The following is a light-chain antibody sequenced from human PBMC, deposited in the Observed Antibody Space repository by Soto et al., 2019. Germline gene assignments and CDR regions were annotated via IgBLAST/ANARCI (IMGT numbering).Light chain of an antibody. CDR2: DAS. J-gene: IGKJ4*01. Sequence: DLQMTQSPSSLSASVGDRVTITCQASQDISNYLNWYQQKPGKAPKLLIYDASKLETGVPSRFSGSGSETHFTFPIRSLQPEDIATYYCQQYDNLPITFGGGTKVEIK. CDR1: QDISNY. CDR3: QQYDNLPIT. V-gene: IGKV1-33*01.